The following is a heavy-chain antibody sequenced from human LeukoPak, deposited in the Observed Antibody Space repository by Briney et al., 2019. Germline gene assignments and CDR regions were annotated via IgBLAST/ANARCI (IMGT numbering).Heavy chain of an antibody. D-gene: IGHD1-26*01. J-gene: IGHJ4*02. CDR3: ARAEWELLPLYYFDY. CDR1: GYTFTGYY. CDR2: INPNSGGT. Sequence: ASVKVSCKASGYTFTGYYMHWVRQAPGQGLEWMGWINPNSGGTNHAQKFQGRVTMTRDTSISTAYMELSRLRSDDTAVYYCARAEWELLPLYYFDYWGQGTLVTVSS. V-gene: IGHV1-2*02.